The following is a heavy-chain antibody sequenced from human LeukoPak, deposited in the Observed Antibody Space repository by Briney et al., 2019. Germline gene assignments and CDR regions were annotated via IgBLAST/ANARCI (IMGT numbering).Heavy chain of an antibody. CDR1: GGSISSYY. CDR2: MYYSGST. J-gene: IGHJ5*02. V-gene: IGHV4-59*01. CDR3: ASLSEYCSAGSCYLGWSDP. Sequence: PSETLSLTCSVSGGSISSYYWSWIRQPPGKGLEWIGYMYYSGSTNYNPSLKSRVTMSVDTSKNQFSLKLNSVTAADTAVYYCASLSEYCSAGSCYLGWSDPWGQGTLVTVSS. D-gene: IGHD2-15*01.